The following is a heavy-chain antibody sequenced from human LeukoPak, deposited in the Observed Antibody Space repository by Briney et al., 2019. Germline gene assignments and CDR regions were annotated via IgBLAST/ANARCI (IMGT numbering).Heavy chain of an antibody. CDR2: ISSSSSYI. CDR3: ARVIPRLLWSGFDY. CDR1: GFTFSSYS. J-gene: IGHJ4*02. Sequence: GGSLRLSCAASGFTFSSYSMNWVRQAPGKGLEWVSSISSSSSYIYYADSVKGRFTISRDNAKNSLYLQMNSLRAEDTAVYYCARVIPRLLWSGFDYWGQGTLVTASS. D-gene: IGHD3-10*01. V-gene: IGHV3-21*01.